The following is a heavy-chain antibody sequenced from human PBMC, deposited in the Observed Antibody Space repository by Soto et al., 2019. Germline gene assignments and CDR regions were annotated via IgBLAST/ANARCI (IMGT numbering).Heavy chain of an antibody. V-gene: IGHV1-69*06. Sequence: QVQLVQSGAEVKKPGSSVKVSCKASGGTFNSHAISWVRQAPGQGLEWMGGIIPIFDTPNYAQKFQGRVTITADKSTSTAYMELSSLRSEYTAVYYCARGHSSTWRSAMDLWGQGTTVTVSS. D-gene: IGHD6-13*01. J-gene: IGHJ6*02. CDR1: GGTFNSHA. CDR3: ARGHSSTWRSAMDL. CDR2: IIPIFDTP.